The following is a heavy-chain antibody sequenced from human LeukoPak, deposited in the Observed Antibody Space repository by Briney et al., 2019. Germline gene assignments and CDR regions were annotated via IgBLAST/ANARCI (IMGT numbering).Heavy chain of an antibody. V-gene: IGHV3-21*01. Sequence: GGSLRLSCAASGFTFSSYSMNWVRQAPGKGLEWVSSISSSSSYIYYADSVKGRFTISRDNAKNSLYLQMNSLRAEDTAVYYCARDRSYYDSSGYYGFDYWGQGTLVTVSS. CDR3: ARDRSYYDSSGYYGFDY. CDR1: GFTFSSYS. J-gene: IGHJ4*02. CDR2: ISSSSSYI. D-gene: IGHD3-22*01.